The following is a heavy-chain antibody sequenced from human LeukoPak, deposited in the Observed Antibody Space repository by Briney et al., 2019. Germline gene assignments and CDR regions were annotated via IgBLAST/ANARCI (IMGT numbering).Heavy chain of an antibody. J-gene: IGHJ4*02. CDR2: IYHSGST. D-gene: IGHD6-13*01. CDR3: ARVPAAGIRWYFDY. CDR1: GYSISSGYY. Sequence: SETLSLTCTVSGYSISSGYYWGWTRQPPGKGLEWIGSIYHSGSTYYNPSLKSRVTISVDTSKNQFSLKLSSVTAADTAVYYCARVPAAGIRWYFDYWGQGTLVTVSS. V-gene: IGHV4-38-2*02.